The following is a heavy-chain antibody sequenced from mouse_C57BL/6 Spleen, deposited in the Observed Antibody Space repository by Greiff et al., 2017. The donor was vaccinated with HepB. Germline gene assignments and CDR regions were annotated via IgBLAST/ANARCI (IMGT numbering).Heavy chain of an antibody. CDR3: ARRALAGPWFAY. D-gene: IGHD6-1*01. J-gene: IGHJ3*01. Sequence: QVQLQQSGPELVKPGASVKISCKASGYAFSSSWMTWVKQRPGKGLEWIGRIYPGDGGTNYNGKFKGKATLTADKSSSTAYMQLSSLASEDSAVYYGARRALAGPWFAYWGQGTLVTVSA. CDR1: GYAFSSSW. V-gene: IGHV1-82*01. CDR2: IYPGDGGT.